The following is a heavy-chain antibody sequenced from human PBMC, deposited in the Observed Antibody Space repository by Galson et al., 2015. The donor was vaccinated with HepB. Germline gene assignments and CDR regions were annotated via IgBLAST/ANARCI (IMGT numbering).Heavy chain of an antibody. D-gene: IGHD6-19*01. CDR2: ISGSGGST. CDR1: GFTFSSHA. Sequence: SLRLSCAASGFTFSSHAMSWVRQAPGKGLEWVSGISGSGGSTHCADSVRGRFTISRDNSKNTLYLQMNSLRAEDTAVYYCAKDMEWLVPMYHFDDWGQGTLLTVSS. CDR3: AKDMEWLVPMYHFDD. J-gene: IGHJ4*02. V-gene: IGHV3-23*01.